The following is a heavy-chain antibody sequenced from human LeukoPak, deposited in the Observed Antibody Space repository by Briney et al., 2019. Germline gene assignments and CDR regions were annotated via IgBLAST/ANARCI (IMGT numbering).Heavy chain of an antibody. CDR2: INHSGST. J-gene: IGHJ3*02. V-gene: IGHV4-34*01. D-gene: IGHD3-10*01. CDR1: GGSFSGYY. CDR3: ARGPGGGSSPNDAFDI. Sequence: SETLSLTCAVDGGSFSGYYWSWIRQPPGKGLEWIGEINHSGSTNYNPSLKSRVTISVDTSKNQFSLKLSSVAAADTAVYYCARGPGGGSSPNDAFDIWGQGTMVTVSS.